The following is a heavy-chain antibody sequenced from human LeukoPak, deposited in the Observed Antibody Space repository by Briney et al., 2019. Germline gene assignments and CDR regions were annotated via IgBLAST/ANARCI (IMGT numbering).Heavy chain of an antibody. CDR3: AREVVIFPDYYYYGMDV. V-gene: IGHV3-11*01. CDR2: ISRSGDSL. J-gene: IGHJ6*02. D-gene: IGHD3-9*01. CDR1: GFPFRDYY. Sequence: PGGSLRLSCAASGFPFRDYYMTWIRQAPGKGLEWISCISRSGDSLYYADSVEGRFTISRDNAKNSLFLQMNSLRAGDTAVYYCAREVVIFPDYYYYGMDVWGQGTTVTVSS.